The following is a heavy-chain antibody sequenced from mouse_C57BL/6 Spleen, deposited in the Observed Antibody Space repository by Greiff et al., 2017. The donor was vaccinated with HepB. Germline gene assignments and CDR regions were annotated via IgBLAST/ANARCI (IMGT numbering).Heavy chain of an antibody. CDR3: ARHYSNYRYAMDY. CDR1: GFSLTSYG. CDR2: IWSDGST. Sequence: VQGVESGPGLVAPSQSLSITCTVSGFSLTSYGVHWVRQPPGKGLEWLVVIWSDGSTNYNSALKSRLSISKDNSKSQVFLKMNSLQTDDTAMYYCARHYSNYRYAMDYWGQGTSVTVSS. V-gene: IGHV2-6-1*01. D-gene: IGHD2-5*01. J-gene: IGHJ4*01.